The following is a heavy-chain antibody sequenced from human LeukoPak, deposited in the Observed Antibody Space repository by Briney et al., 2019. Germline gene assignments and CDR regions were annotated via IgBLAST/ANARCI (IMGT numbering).Heavy chain of an antibody. D-gene: IGHD2-2*01. CDR2: ITGSGEST. V-gene: IGHV3-23*01. J-gene: IGHJ4*02. CDR3: AKVPLESSNYGHDF. CDR1: GFTFSRYA. Sequence: PGGSLRLSCAASGFTFSRYAMAWVRQAPGRGLEWVSVITGSGESTYYADFVRGQFTISRDNSKNTLYLQMNSLRAEDSAVYYCAKVPLESSNYGHDFWGPGTLVTVSS.